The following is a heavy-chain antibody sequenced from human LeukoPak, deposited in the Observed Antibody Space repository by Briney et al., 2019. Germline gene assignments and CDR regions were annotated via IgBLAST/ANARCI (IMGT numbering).Heavy chain of an antibody. CDR1: GGTFSSYA. D-gene: IGHD5-18*01. CDR2: IIPIFGTA. J-gene: IGHJ3*02. Sequence: SVKVSCRASGGTFSSYAISWVRQAPGQGLEWMGRIIPIFGTANYAQKFQGRVTITTDKSTSTAYMELSSLRSEDTAVYYCARDPGDTAMRDAFDIWGQGTMVTVSS. V-gene: IGHV1-69*05. CDR3: ARDPGDTAMRDAFDI.